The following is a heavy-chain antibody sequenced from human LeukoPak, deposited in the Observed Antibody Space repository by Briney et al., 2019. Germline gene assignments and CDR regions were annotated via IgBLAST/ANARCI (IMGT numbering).Heavy chain of an antibody. CDR3: ARHLPGPYGSGSYSSGFDY. Sequence: PSETLSLTCTVPGGSISSYYWSWIRQPPGKGLGWIGYIYYSGSTNYNPSLKSRVTISVDTSKNQFSLKLSSVTAADTAVYYCARHLPGPYGSGSYSSGFDYWGQGTLVTVSS. V-gene: IGHV4-59*08. CDR1: GGSISSYY. D-gene: IGHD3-10*01. CDR2: IYYSGST. J-gene: IGHJ4*02.